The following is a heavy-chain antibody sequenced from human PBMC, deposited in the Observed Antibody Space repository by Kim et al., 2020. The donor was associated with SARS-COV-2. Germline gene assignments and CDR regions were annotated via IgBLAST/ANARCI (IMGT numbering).Heavy chain of an antibody. J-gene: IGHJ4*02. CDR3: ARERGRRGIAAAMYYFDY. V-gene: IGHV3-11*06. D-gene: IGHD6-13*01. Sequence: KGRFTIARDNANNSLYLQMNSLRAEDTAVYYCARERGRRGIAAAMYYFDYWGQGTLVTVSS.